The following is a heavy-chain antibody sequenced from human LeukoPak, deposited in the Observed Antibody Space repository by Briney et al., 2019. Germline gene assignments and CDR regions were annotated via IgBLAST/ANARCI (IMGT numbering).Heavy chain of an antibody. J-gene: IGHJ4*02. CDR2: ISSSSSYI. CDR3: ARDWGYSSSSEPDFDY. Sequence: PGGSLRLSCAASGFTFSSYSMNWVRQAPGKGLEWVSSISSSSSYIYYADSVKGRFTISRDNAKNSLYLQMNSLRAEDTAVYYCARDWGYSSSSEPDFDYWGQGTLVTVSS. CDR1: GFTFSSYS. D-gene: IGHD6-6*01. V-gene: IGHV3-21*01.